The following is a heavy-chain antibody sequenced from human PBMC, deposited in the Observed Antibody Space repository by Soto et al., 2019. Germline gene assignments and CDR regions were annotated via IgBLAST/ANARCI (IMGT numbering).Heavy chain of an antibody. CDR3: ARDFTDFTNGVCYRADYYYYGMDV. CDR2: IWYDGSNK. Sequence: GGSLRLSCAASGFTFSSYGMHWVRQAPGKGLEWVAVIWYDGSNKYYADSVKGRFTISRDNSKNTLYLQMNSLRAEDTAVYYCARDFTDFTNGVCYRADYYYYGMDVWGQGTTVTVSS. CDR1: GFTFSSYG. J-gene: IGHJ6*02. V-gene: IGHV3-33*01. D-gene: IGHD2-8*01.